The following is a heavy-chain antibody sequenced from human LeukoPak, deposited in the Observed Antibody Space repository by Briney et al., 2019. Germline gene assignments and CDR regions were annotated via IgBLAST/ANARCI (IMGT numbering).Heavy chain of an antibody. D-gene: IGHD6-19*01. CDR3: ARGRAVAGKTNYYYYYMDV. CDR2: IYSGGST. Sequence: PGGSLRLSCAASGFTFNNYAMSWVRQAPGKGLEWVSVIYSGGSTYYADSVKGRFTISRDNAKNSLYLQMNSLRAEDTAVYYCARGRAVAGKTNYYYYYMDVWGKGTTVTISS. J-gene: IGHJ6*03. CDR1: GFTFNNYA. V-gene: IGHV3-23*03.